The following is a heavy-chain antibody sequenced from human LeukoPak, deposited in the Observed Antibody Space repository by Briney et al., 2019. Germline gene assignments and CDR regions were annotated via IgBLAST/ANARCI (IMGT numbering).Heavy chain of an antibody. D-gene: IGHD2-21*02. Sequence: ASVKVSCKASGYTFTRYGISWVRQAPGQGLEWIGWISAYNGNTNYAQKLQGRVTMTTDTSTSTAYMELRSLRSDDTAVYYCARVTGYSIGPDAFDIWGQGTMVTVSS. CDR3: ARVTGYSIGPDAFDI. V-gene: IGHV1-18*01. CDR2: ISAYNGNT. CDR1: GYTFTRYG. J-gene: IGHJ3*02.